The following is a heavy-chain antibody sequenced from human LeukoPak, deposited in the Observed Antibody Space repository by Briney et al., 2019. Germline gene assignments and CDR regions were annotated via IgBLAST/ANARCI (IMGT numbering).Heavy chain of an antibody. CDR2: IYYSGST. CDR3: ARKWRGMVATIYYFDH. J-gene: IGHJ4*02. V-gene: IGHV4-59*01. Sequence: SETLSLTCTVSGGSISSYYWSWIRQPPGKGLEWIGYIYYSGSTNYNPSLKSRVTISVDTSKNQFSLKLSSVTAADTAVYYCARKWRGMVATIYYFDHWGQGTLVTVSS. CDR1: GGSISSYY. D-gene: IGHD5-24*01.